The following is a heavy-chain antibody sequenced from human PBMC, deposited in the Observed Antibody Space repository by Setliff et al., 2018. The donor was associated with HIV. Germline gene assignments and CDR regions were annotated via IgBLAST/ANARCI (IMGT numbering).Heavy chain of an antibody. V-gene: IGHV3-7*03. J-gene: IGHJ6*03. CDR3: ARAAGYTGGWGYGATYHYYMDV. D-gene: IGHD6-19*01. Sequence: GGSLRLSCAASGFTFSGHWMTWVRQAPGKGMESVANINQLGSERYYVDSVKGRFTISRDNAKNSLFLQMNSLRVDDTAVYYCARAAGYTGGWGYGATYHYYMDVWGKGTTVTVSS. CDR2: INQLGSER. CDR1: GFTFSGHW.